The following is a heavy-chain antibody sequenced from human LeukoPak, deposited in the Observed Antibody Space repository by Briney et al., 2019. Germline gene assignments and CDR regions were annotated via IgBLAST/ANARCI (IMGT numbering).Heavy chain of an antibody. J-gene: IGHJ4*02. Sequence: GGSLRLSCVASGFTFSSYSMNWVRQAPGKGLEWVSYITSTSSTIFYADSVKGRFTISRDNSKNTLYLQMNSLRAEDTAVYYCAKDASDDFWSGYGDYWGQGTLVTVSS. V-gene: IGHV3-48*01. CDR1: GFTFSSYS. D-gene: IGHD3-3*01. CDR3: AKDASDDFWSGYGDY. CDR2: ITSTSSTI.